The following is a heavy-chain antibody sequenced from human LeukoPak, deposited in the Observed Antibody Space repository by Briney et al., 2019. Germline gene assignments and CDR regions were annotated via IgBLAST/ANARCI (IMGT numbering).Heavy chain of an antibody. Sequence: SETLSLTCAVYGGTFDYFWNWVRQPPGKGLEWIGEINHNGDTNYNPSLKSRVTISVDTSKNQFSLKLSSVTAADTAVYYCARRRGYGSGSYPYYYYYYYMDVWGKGTTVTISS. CDR1: GGTFDYF. D-gene: IGHD3-10*01. CDR2: INHNGDT. J-gene: IGHJ6*03. CDR3: ARRRGYGSGSYPYYYYYYYMDV. V-gene: IGHV4-34*01.